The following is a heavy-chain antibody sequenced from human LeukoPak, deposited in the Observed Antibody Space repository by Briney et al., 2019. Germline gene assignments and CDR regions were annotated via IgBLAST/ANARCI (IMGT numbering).Heavy chain of an antibody. V-gene: IGHV3-23*01. D-gene: IGHD2-15*01. J-gene: IGHJ5*02. CDR2: ISDSGGRT. CDR3: ARSGVVVDALERGVANWFDP. Sequence: GGSLRLSCAVSGITLSNYGMSWVRQAPGKGLEWVAGISDSGGRTNYADSVKGRFTISRDNPKNTLYLQMNSLRAEDTAVYYCARSGVVVDALERGVANWFDPWGQGTLVTVSS. CDR1: GITLSNYG.